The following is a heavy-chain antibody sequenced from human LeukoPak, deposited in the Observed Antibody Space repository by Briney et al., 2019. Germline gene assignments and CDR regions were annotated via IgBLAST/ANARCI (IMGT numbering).Heavy chain of an antibody. CDR3: ARALSYYGSGTYYNYYMDV. V-gene: IGHV4-59*12. CDR1: GGSISSYY. Sequence: SETLSLTCTVSGGSISSYYGSWIRQPPGKGLEWIGYIYYSGSTNYNPSLKSRVTISVDTSKNQFSLKLSSVTAADTAVYYCARALSYYGSGTYYNYYMDVWGKGTTVTISS. D-gene: IGHD3-10*01. CDR2: IYYSGST. J-gene: IGHJ6*03.